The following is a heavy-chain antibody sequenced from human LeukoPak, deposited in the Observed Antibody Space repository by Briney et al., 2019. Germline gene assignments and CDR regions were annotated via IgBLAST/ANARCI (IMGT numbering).Heavy chain of an antibody. CDR1: GFTFSNYA. V-gene: IGHV3-23*01. CDR3: AKESPHFDY. J-gene: IGHJ4*02. Sequence: GGSLRLSCAASGFTFSNYAMSWVRQAPGKGLEWVSTISGSGVTTYYVDSVKGRFTISRDNSKNTLYLQMNSLRAEDTAIFYCAKESPHFDYWGQGTLVTVSS. CDR2: ISGSGVTT.